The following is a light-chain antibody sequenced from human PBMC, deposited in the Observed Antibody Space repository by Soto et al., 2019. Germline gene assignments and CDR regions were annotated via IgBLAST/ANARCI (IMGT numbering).Light chain of an antibody. J-gene: IGKJ2*01. CDR3: QQYNSYPRT. V-gene: IGKV1-16*02. CDR1: QGISTY. CDR2: AAS. Sequence: DIQMTQSPSSLSASVGDRVTITCRASQGISTYLAWFQQKPGKAPKSLIYAASSLQSGVPSKFSGSGSGTDFTRTISTLQPEDFAIYDCQQYNSYPRTFGQGTKLEIK.